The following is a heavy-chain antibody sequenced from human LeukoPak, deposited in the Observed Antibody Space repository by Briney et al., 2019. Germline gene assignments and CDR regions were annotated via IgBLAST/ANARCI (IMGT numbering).Heavy chain of an antibody. CDR1: GGSISSGGYY. V-gene: IGHV4-61*08. Sequence: SETLSLTCTVSGGSISSGGYYWSWIRQPPGKGLEWIGYIYYSGSTNYNPSLKSRVTISLDTSKNQFSLKLSSVTAADTAVYYCARLRASTVATINYYYYGMDVWGQGTTVTVSS. D-gene: IGHD5-12*01. J-gene: IGHJ6*02. CDR3: ARLRASTVATINYYYYGMDV. CDR2: IYYSGST.